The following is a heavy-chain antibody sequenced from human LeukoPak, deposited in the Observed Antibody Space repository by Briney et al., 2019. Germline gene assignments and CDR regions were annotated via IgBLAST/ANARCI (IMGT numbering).Heavy chain of an antibody. J-gene: IGHJ6*02. CDR1: GGSFSGYY. Sequence: SETLSLTCAVYGGSFSGYYWSWIRQPPGKGLEWIGEINHSGSTNYNPSLKSRVTISVDTSKNQFSLKLSSVTAADTAVYYCARLRRGMTTVTSKVGSGNYYYGMDVWGQGTTVTVSS. D-gene: IGHD4-17*01. V-gene: IGHV4-34*01. CDR3: ARLRRGMTTVTSKVGSGNYYYGMDV. CDR2: INHSGST.